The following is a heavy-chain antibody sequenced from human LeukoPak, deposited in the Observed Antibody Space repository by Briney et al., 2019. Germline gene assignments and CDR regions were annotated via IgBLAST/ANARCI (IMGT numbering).Heavy chain of an antibody. J-gene: IGHJ4*02. Sequence: ASVKVSCKASGYSFTNYYIHWVRQAPGKGLEWMGIVNPSGGSTNYAQKFQGRVTMTRDTSTTTGYMELTTLTSDDTAVYYCARVLTDTVGWYHFDNWGQGTLVTVSS. CDR3: ARVLTDTVGWYHFDN. CDR2: VNPSGGST. CDR1: GYSFTNYY. D-gene: IGHD6-19*01. V-gene: IGHV1-46*01.